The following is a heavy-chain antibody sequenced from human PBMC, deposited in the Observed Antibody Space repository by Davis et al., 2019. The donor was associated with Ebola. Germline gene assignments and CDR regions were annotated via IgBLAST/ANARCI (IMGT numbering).Heavy chain of an antibody. V-gene: IGHV1-18*01. CDR2: IRAYNGHT. D-gene: IGHD6-19*01. CDR1: GYTFNSHG. Sequence: ASVTVSCKASGYTFNSHGISWLRQAPGQGLEWMAWIRAYNGHTNYAQKFQGRLTLTTDTSTSTVYTELRSLTSDDTADDYCARGRNGGWDFDYWGQGTRVTVSS. J-gene: IGHJ4*02. CDR3: ARGRNGGWDFDY.